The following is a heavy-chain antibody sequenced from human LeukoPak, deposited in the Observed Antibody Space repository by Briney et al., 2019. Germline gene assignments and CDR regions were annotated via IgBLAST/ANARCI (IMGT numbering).Heavy chain of an antibody. D-gene: IGHD2-15*01. Sequence: KSSETLSLTCVVYGASFSGLYWSWIRQPPGKGLEWIGEINYNGHTTYNPSLKSRVIISVDTSKNQFSLKLTSVTAADTAVYYCARPRVSGGLYFDLWGRGTLVTVSS. CDR1: GASFSGLY. V-gene: IGHV4-34*01. CDR2: INYNGHT. J-gene: IGHJ2*01. CDR3: ARPRVSGGLYFDL.